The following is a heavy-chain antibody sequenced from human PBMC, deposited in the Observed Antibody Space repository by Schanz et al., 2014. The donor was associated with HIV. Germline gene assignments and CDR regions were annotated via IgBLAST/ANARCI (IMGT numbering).Heavy chain of an antibody. CDR2: VSGSTGSRT. D-gene: IGHD1-26*01. CDR3: AKALGGSPEDY. V-gene: IGHV3-23*01. CDR1: GFTFDTSA. J-gene: IGHJ4*02. Sequence: EVQVLESGGRLAQPGGSLRLSCAASGFTFDTSAMTWVRQAPGRGLEWVSAVSGSTGSRTYYAESVKGRFAISRDNSKNTLYLQMNSLRAEDTAVYFCAKALGGSPEDYGGQGTLVTVSS.